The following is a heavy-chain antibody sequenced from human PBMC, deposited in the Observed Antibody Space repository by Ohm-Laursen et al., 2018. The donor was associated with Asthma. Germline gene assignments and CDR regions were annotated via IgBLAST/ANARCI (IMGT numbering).Heavy chain of an antibody. CDR2: ISWNSGSI. V-gene: IGHV3-9*01. CDR1: GFTFDDYA. Sequence: SLRLSCSAFGFTFDDYAMHWVRQAPGKGLEWVSGISWNSGSIGYADSVKGRFTISRDNSKNTLYLQMNSLRAEDTAVYYCANDKYCSGGSCYSLWGQGTLVTVSS. J-gene: IGHJ4*02. CDR3: ANDKYCSGGSCYSL. D-gene: IGHD2-15*01.